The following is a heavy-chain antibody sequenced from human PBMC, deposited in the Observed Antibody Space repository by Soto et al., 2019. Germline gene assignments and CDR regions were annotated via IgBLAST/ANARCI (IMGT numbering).Heavy chain of an antibody. V-gene: IGHV4-59*01. CDR1: GGSISRYY. Sequence: SETLSLTCTVSGGSISRYYWSWIRQAPGRGLEWIGNIFSSGSTNYNPSLKSRVAISVDTSKNQVSLKLNAVTTADTAVYYFAREYYDFWSVTYSYYGLDVWGQGTTVT. CDR3: AREYYDFWSVTYSYYGLDV. J-gene: IGHJ6*02. D-gene: IGHD3-3*01. CDR2: IFSSGST.